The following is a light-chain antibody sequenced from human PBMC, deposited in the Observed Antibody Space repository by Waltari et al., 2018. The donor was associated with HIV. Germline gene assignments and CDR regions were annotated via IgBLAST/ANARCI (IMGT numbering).Light chain of an antibody. CDR1: NIGSKS. CDR2: ADD. V-gene: IGLV3-21*02. Sequence: SYVLTQPPSGSVAPGHPARSTCGGNNIGSKSMYWYQQGPGQAPVLVVYADDDLPSGIPERFSGSNSGNTATLSISRVEAGEEADYYCQVWDSSRDLVVFGGGTMLTVL. J-gene: IGLJ2*01. CDR3: QVWDSSRDLVV.